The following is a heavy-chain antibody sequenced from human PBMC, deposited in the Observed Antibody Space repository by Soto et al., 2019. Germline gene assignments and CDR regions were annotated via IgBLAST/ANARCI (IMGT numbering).Heavy chain of an antibody. D-gene: IGHD2-2*01. CDR2: IYYSGNN. CDR3: ARGVVLVPATPNWFDP. J-gene: IGHJ5*02. CDR1: GASISSGDYY. V-gene: IGHV4-31*03. Sequence: SETLSLTCTVSGASISSGDYYWSWIRQHPGKGLELIGYIYYSGNNYYNQSLKSRVTISLDTSKNQFSLKLSSMTGADTAVYYCARGVVLVPATPNWFDPWGQGTLVTVSS.